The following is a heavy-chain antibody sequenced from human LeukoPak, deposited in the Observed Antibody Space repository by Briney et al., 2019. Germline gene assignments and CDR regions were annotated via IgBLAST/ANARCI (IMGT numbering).Heavy chain of an antibody. CDR2: IKQDGSEK. CDR1: GFTFSDYW. Sequence: GGSLRLSCAASGFTFSDYWMTWVRQAPGKGLEWVASIKQDGSEKDYVDSVKGRFTISRDNAKNSLYLQMDSLRVEDTAVYYCARKGGYSSGYYYWGQGTLVTVSS. V-gene: IGHV3-7*01. CDR3: ARKGGYSSGYYY. D-gene: IGHD3-22*01. J-gene: IGHJ4*02.